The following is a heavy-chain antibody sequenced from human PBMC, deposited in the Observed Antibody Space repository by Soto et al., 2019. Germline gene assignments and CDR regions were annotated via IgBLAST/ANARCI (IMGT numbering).Heavy chain of an antibody. CDR1: GFTFSSYA. CDR2: ISGSGGST. CDR3: ARAFDRSGSSLYFDY. D-gene: IGHD3-10*01. Sequence: GGSLRLSCAASGFTFSSYAMSWVRQAPGKGLEWVSAISGSGGSTYYADSVKGRFTISRDNSKNTLYLQMNSLRAEDIAVYYCARAFDRSGSSLYFDYWGKGTLVTVSS. J-gene: IGHJ4*02. V-gene: IGHV3-23*01.